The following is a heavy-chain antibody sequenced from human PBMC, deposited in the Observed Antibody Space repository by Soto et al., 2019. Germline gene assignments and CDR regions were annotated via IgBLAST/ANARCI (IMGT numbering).Heavy chain of an antibody. CDR2: ISAYNGNT. V-gene: IGHV1-18*04. Sequence: ASVKVSCKASGYTLTSDGISGGRQAPGQGLEWMGWISAYNGNTNYAQKLQGRVTMTTDTSTSIAYMELRSLRSDDTAVYYCARGIPNGVHYGMDVWGQGTTVTVSS. CDR3: ARGIPNGVHYGMDV. CDR1: GYTLTSDG. J-gene: IGHJ6*02. D-gene: IGHD2-8*01.